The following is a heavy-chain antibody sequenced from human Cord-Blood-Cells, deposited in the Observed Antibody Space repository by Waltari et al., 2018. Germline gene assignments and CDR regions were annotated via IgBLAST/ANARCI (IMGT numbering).Heavy chain of an antibody. CDR2: IIPIFGTA. J-gene: IGHJ5*02. V-gene: IGHV1-69*01. Sequence: QVQLVQSGAEVKKPGSSVKVSCKASGGPFSSYAISWVRQAPGQGLEWMGGIIPIFGTANYAQKFQGRVTITADESTSTAYMELSSLRSEDTAVYYCARVRDGYNPNWFDPWGQGTLVTVSS. D-gene: IGHD5-12*01. CDR3: ARVRDGYNPNWFDP. CDR1: GGPFSSYA.